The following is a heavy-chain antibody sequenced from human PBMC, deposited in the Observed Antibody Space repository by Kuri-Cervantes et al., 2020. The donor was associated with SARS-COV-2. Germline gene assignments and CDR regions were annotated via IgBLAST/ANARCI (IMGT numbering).Heavy chain of an antibody. J-gene: IGHJ5*02. CDR2: VNHNGGA. CDR3: ARLGGNTPGYNWFDP. CDR1: GGSISSYY. Sequence: GSLRLSCTVSGGSISSYYWSWIRQPAGKGLEWIGEVNHNGGANYNPSLRSRVTISVDPSKAQFSLNLIYVTAADTAVYYCARLGGNTPGYNWFDPWGQGTLVTVSS. V-gene: IGHV4-59*12. D-gene: IGHD4-23*01.